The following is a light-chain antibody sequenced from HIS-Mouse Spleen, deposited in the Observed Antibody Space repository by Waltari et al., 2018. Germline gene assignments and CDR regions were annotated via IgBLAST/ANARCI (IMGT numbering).Light chain of an antibody. V-gene: IGKV3-15*01. J-gene: IGKJ1*01. CDR2: GAS. Sequence: EIVMTQSPATLSVSPGERATLSCRASQSVSSNLAWYQQKPGQAPRRLIYGASTRATGIPARFSGSVSGTEFTLTISSLQSEDFAVYYCQQYNNWPPWTFGQGTKVEIK. CDR3: QQYNNWPPWT. CDR1: QSVSSN.